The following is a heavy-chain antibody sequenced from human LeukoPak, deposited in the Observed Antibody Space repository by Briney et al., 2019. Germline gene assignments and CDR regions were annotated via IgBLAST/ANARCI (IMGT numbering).Heavy chain of an antibody. V-gene: IGHV3-74*01. J-gene: IGHJ5*02. CDR3: ARGGLSGNWFDP. CDR1: GFTFSNYW. D-gene: IGHD5-12*01. Sequence: PGGSLRLSCAASGFTFSNYWMHWVRQAPGKGLVWVSRINDDGSSANYADSVKGRFTISRDNAKNTLYLLMNSLTPEDTAVYFCARGGLSGNWFDPWGQGTPVTVSS. CDR2: INDDGSSA.